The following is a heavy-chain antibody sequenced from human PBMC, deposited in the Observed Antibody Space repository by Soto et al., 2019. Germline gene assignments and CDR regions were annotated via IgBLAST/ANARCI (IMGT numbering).Heavy chain of an antibody. J-gene: IGHJ4*02. CDR1: GFTFTSSA. D-gene: IGHD1-26*01. CDR3: AAPLVGATTTKTFDY. CDR2: IVVGSGNT. V-gene: IGHV1-58*01. Sequence: SVKVSCKASGFTFTSSAVQWVRQARGQRLEWIGWIVVGSGNTNYAQKFQERVTITRDMSTSTAYMELSSLRSEDTAVYYCAAPLVGATTTKTFDYWGQGTLVTVSS.